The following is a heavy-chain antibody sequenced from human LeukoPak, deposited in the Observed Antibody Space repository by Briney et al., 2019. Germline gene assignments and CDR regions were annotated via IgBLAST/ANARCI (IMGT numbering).Heavy chain of an antibody. D-gene: IGHD2-2*01. CDR1: GGTFSSYA. V-gene: IGHV1-69*13. J-gene: IGHJ6*02. Sequence: ASVKVSCKASGGTFSSYAISWVRQAPGQGLEWMGGIIPIFGTANYAQKFQGRVTITADESTSTAYMELSSLRSEDTAVYYCARAPPPAYCSSTSCYSTSKRTALFPPSYYYYGMDVWGQGTTVTVSS. CDR2: IIPIFGTA. CDR3: ARAPPPAYCSSTSCYSTSKRTALFPPSYYYYGMDV.